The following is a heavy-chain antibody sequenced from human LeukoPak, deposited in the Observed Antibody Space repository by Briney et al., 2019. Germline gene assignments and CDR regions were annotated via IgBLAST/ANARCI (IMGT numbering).Heavy chain of an antibody. CDR2: FDPEDGET. CDR1: GYTLTELS. J-gene: IGHJ5*02. CDR3: ASSLLWFGESRKDWFDH. V-gene: IGHV1-24*01. D-gene: IGHD3-10*01. Sequence: ASVKVSCKVSGYTLTELSMHLVRQAPGRGLEWMGGFDPEDGETIYAQKFQGRVTMTEDTSTDTAYMELSSLRSEDPPVYYCASSLLWFGESRKDWFDHWGQGTLVTVSS.